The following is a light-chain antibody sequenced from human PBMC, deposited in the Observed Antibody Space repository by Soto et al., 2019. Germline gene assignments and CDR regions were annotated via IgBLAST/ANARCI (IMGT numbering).Light chain of an antibody. CDR2: KAS. CDR3: QQYHSYSGT. CDR1: QTIDSW. J-gene: IGKJ1*01. Sequence: DIQMTQSPSTLSASVSDRVTITCRASQTIDSWLAWYQQRPGKPPNLLIYKASTLASGVPSRFSGSGSGTEFTLTINSLQPDDFATYYCQQYHSYSGTFGQGTKVDIK. V-gene: IGKV1-5*03.